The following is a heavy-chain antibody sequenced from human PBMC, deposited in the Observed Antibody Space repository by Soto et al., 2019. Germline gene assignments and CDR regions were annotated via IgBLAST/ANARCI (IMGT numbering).Heavy chain of an antibody. V-gene: IGHV1-18*01. CDR2: ISVYNGHT. J-gene: IGHJ4*02. CDR1: GYTFTNYG. D-gene: IGHD4-17*01. Sequence: QLVQSGAEVKKPGASVKVSCKTSGYTFTNYGISWVRQAPGQGLEWMGWISVYNGHTNYAQNLQGRVTMTTDTSTSTAYMELRSLRSDDAAVYYCAGPIDYGDYNWGQGTLVTVSS. CDR3: AGPIDYGDYN.